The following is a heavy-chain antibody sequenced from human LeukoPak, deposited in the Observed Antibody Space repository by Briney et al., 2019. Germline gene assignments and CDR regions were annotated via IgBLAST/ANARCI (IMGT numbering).Heavy chain of an antibody. V-gene: IGHV1-18*01. CDR3: ARGGYSDY. J-gene: IGHJ4*02. D-gene: IGHD2-15*01. CDR2: ISGDKGPT. CDR1: GYPFANFA. Sequence: ASVKVSCTTSGYPFANFAISWVRQARGQGLEWVGWISGDKGPTYYAPKLQDRVTLTTDSSTSTAYMELRNLRPDDTAAYYCARGGYSDYWGQGTLVTVSS.